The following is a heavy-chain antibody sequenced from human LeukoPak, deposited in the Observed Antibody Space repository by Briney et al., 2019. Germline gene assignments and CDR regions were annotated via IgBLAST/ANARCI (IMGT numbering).Heavy chain of an antibody. CDR1: GYTFTGYY. CDR2: INPNSGGT. Sequence: ASVKVSCKASGYTFTGYYMHWVRQAPGQGLEWMGRINPNSGGTNYAQNFQGRVTMTRDTSISTAYMELSRLRSDDTAVYYCARAADSGSTYYFDYWGQGTLVTVSS. CDR3: ARAADSGSTYYFDY. D-gene: IGHD3-22*01. J-gene: IGHJ4*02. V-gene: IGHV1-2*06.